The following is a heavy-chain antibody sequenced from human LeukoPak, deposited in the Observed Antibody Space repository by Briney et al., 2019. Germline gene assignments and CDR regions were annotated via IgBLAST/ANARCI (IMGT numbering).Heavy chain of an antibody. J-gene: IGHJ4*02. V-gene: IGHV6-1*01. Sequence: SQTLSLTCAISGDVVSSNSAAWNWIRQSPSKGLEWLGRTYYRSKWYYDYAVAVKSRISINPDTSKNQFSLQLSSVTPEDTAVYYCARDPVGGSTIFDYWGQGTLVTVSS. D-gene: IGHD1-26*01. CDR2: TYYRSKWYY. CDR3: ARDPVGGSTIFDY. CDR1: GDVVSSNSAA.